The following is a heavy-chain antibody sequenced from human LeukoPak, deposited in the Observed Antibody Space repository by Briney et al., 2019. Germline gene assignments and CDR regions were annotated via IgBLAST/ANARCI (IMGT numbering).Heavy chain of an antibody. J-gene: IGHJ4*02. Sequence: GGSLRLSCAASGFTFSSYWMHWVRQASGKGLVWVSRINSDGSSTSYADSVKGRFTISRDNAKNTLYLQMNSLRAEDTAVYYCARYSYGFAFDYWGQGTLVTVSS. CDR2: INSDGSST. CDR3: ARYSYGFAFDY. CDR1: GFTFSSYW. D-gene: IGHD5-18*01. V-gene: IGHV3-74*01.